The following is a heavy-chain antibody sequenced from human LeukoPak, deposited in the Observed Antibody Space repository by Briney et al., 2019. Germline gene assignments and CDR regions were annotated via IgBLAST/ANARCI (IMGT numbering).Heavy chain of an antibody. Sequence: PSETLSLTCTVSGGSISNSNYYWGWIRQPPGKGLEWIGSIYYSGSTYYNPSLKSRVTISVDSSKNQFSLKLSSVTAADTAVFYYYYYGMDVWGQGTTVTVSS. J-gene: IGHJ6*02. CDR1: GGSISNSNYY. V-gene: IGHV4-39*01. CDR3: YYYGMDV. CDR2: IYYSGST.